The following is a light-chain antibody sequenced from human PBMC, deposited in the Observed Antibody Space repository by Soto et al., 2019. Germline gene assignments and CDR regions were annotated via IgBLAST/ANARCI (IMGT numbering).Light chain of an antibody. Sequence: EIVLTQSPGTLSLSPGERATLSCRASQSVSSSQLAWYQQKPGQAPRLLMYGASSRATGIPDRLSGSGSGTDFTLTISSLQPEDVATYYCQKYNSAPLTFGGGTKVDIK. CDR2: GAS. CDR3: QKYNSAPLT. CDR1: QSVSSSQ. J-gene: IGKJ4*01. V-gene: IGKV3-20*01.